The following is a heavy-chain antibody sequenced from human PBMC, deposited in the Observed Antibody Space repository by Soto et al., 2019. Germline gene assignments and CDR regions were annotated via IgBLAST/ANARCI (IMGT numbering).Heavy chain of an antibody. CDR3: SKWSGYGDL. J-gene: IGHJ4*02. CDR2: ISVTPGIT. D-gene: IGHD5-12*01. V-gene: IGHV3-23*01. Sequence: EMQLLESGGGLVQPGGSLRLSCAASGFTMSTYSVTWVRQAPGKGLEWVSGISVTPGITFYADSVKGRFTISRDSSNNPVYLQMNSLRAEDTAMYFCSKWSGYGDLWGQVTLVTVSS. CDR1: GFTMSTYS.